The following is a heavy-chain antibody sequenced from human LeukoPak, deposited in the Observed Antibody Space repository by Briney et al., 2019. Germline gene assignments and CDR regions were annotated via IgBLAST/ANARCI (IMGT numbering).Heavy chain of an antibody. CDR2: IKEYGSGD. CDR3: ARDWLAGNPYHAFDL. CDR1: GFTLSSYW. Sequence: GGSLRLSCAASGFTLSSYWMSWVRQAPGEGLECGANIKEYGSGDYNVDSVKGRFSISRDNAKNSLYLRMNSLRAEDTAVYYCARDWLAGNPYHAFDLWGKGTMVTVSS. D-gene: IGHD3-22*01. V-gene: IGHV3-7*01. J-gene: IGHJ3*01.